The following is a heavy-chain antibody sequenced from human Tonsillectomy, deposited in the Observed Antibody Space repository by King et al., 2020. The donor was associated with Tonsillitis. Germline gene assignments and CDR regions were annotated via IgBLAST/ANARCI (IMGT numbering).Heavy chain of an antibody. CDR2: INPSGGST. D-gene: IGHD1-26*01. V-gene: IGHV1-46*01. Sequence: QLVQSGADLKKPGASVKVSCKASGYTFSSYYMHWVRQAPGQGLEWMGIINPSGGSTTYAQEFQGRVTMTRDTSTSTVYMGLSSLRSEDTAMYYCARAGGSYRGYFDYWGRGTLVTVSS. CDR1: GYTFSSYY. CDR3: ARAGGSYRGYFDY. J-gene: IGHJ4*02.